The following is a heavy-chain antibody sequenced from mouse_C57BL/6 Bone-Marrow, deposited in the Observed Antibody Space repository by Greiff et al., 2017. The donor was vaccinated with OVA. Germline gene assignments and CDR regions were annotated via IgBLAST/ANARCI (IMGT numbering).Heavy chain of an antibody. CDR2: INPGSGGT. J-gene: IGHJ4*01. CDR1: GYAFTNYL. CDR3: AKWDYYAMDY. V-gene: IGHV1-54*01. Sequence: VQLQQSGAELVRPGTSVKVSCKASGYAFTNYLIEWVKQRPGQGLEWIGVINPGSGGTNYNEKFKGKATLTADKSSSTAYMQLSSLTSVDSAVYFCAKWDYYAMDYWGQGTSVTVSS.